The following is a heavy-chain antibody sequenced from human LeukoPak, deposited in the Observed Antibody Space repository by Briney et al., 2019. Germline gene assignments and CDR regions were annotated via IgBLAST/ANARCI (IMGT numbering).Heavy chain of an antibody. V-gene: IGHV3-48*01. CDR1: GFTFSSYS. J-gene: IGHJ4*02. CDR2: ISFSSATI. CDR3: ARERVGVGWFGALAFDY. Sequence: PGGSLRLSCEASGFTFSSYSMNWVRQAPGKGLEWVSYISFSSATIHYADSVKGRFTVSRDNAKNSLYLQMNSLRAEDTAVYYCARERVGVGWFGALAFDYWGQGTLVTVSS. D-gene: IGHD3-10*01.